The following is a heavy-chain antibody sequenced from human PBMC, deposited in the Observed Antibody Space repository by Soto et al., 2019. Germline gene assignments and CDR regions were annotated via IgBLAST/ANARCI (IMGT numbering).Heavy chain of an antibody. CDR1: GFTFSRYA. V-gene: IGHV3-23*01. CDR3: AKVYGDYYHAFPM. D-gene: IGHD4-17*01. CDR2: IISTGGTT. Sequence: EEQLLESGGGLVQPGGYLRLSCAASGFTFSRYAMTWVRQAAGQGLEWVSTIISTGGTTYYADSVKGRFTISRDNSKNTLYLQMNSLRAEDTAVYYCAKVYGDYYHAFPMWGQGTMVTVSS. J-gene: IGHJ3*02.